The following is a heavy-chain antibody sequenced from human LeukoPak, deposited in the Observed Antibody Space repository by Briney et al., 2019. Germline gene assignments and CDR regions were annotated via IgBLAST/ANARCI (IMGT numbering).Heavy chain of an antibody. CDR1: GVTLSSYA. CDR2: ISSSGCGGNT. Sequence: PGGSLRLSCAASGVTLSSYAMSWARQAPGKGLEWVSGISSSGCGGNTYYADSVKGRFTISRDSSKNTLFLHMNTLRAEDTAIYYCAKDRTVGASYWYLDLWGRGTLVTVSS. CDR3: AKDRTVGASYWYLDL. D-gene: IGHD1-26*01. V-gene: IGHV3-23*01. J-gene: IGHJ2*01.